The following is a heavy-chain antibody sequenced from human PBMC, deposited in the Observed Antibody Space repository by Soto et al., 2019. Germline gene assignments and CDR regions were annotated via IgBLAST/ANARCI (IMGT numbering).Heavy chain of an antibody. J-gene: IGHJ5*02. V-gene: IGHV4-31*03. CDR1: GASITSAGYY. CDR2: IHHSGST. CDR3: ARNPIHGDYLGWLDP. Sequence: QVQLQEAGPGLVEPSQTLSLTCTVSGASITSAGYYWSWIRQHSGKGLEWIGYIHHSGSTYYNPALRGRISFSVGTAKNQCSLRLTSVTAADTAVYYCARNPIHGDYLGWLDPWGQGTLVTVSS. D-gene: IGHD4-17*01.